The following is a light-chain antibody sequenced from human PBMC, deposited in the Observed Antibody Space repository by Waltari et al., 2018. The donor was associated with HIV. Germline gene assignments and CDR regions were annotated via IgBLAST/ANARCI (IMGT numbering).Light chain of an antibody. Sequence: QSALTRPASVSGSPGQSITISCTGTSSDVGGYNYVSWSQQHPGKAPKFMMYEVSNRPSGVSKGCSGPESGNTAALTMSGLQAEGGADYSCRSYTSTRTGVFGTGTQVTVL. V-gene: IGLV2-14*01. CDR3: RSYTSTRTGV. J-gene: IGLJ1*01. CDR2: EVS. CDR1: SSDVGGYNY.